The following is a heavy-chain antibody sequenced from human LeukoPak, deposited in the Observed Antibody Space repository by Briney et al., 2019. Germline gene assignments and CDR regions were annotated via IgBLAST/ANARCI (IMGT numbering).Heavy chain of an antibody. Sequence: ASVKVSCKAAGYTFTSYDINWVRQATGQGLEWMGWMNPNSGNTGYAQKFQGRVTITRNTSISTAYMELSSLRSDDTAVYYCARGDPYCGGDCYWDYWGQGTLVTVSS. CDR2: MNPNSGNT. D-gene: IGHD2-21*01. CDR1: GYTFTSYD. CDR3: ARGDPYCGGDCYWDY. J-gene: IGHJ4*02. V-gene: IGHV1-8*03.